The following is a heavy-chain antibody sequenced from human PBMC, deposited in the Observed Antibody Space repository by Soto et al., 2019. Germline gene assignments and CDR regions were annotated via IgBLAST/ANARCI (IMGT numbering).Heavy chain of an antibody. CDR3: ARRWGGTFDY. Sequence: QVQLQESGPRLVKPSETLSLTCTVSGGSISRYYWSWIRQPPGKGLEWIGYIYYSGSTNYNPSLKRRVTISVDTSKNQFSLKLSSVTAADTAVYYCARRWGGTFDYWGQGTLVTVSS. CDR1: GGSISRYY. CDR2: IYYSGST. V-gene: IGHV4-59*01. J-gene: IGHJ4*02. D-gene: IGHD2-21*01.